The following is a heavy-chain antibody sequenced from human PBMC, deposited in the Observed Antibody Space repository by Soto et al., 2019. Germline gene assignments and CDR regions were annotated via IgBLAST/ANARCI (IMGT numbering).Heavy chain of an antibody. D-gene: IGHD3-9*01. CDR2: INPNSGGT. CDR1: GYTFTGYY. V-gene: IGHV1-2*02. CDR3: ARPYYDILNGYPRQNCFDP. Sequence: GASVKVSCKASGYTFTGYYMHWVRQAPGQGLEWMGWINPNSGGTNYAQKFQGRVTMTRDTSISTAYMELSRLRSDDTAVYYCARPYYDILNGYPRQNCFDPWGQGTLVTVSS. J-gene: IGHJ5*02.